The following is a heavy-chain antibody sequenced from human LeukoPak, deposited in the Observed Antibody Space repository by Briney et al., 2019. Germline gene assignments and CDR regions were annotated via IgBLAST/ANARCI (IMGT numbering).Heavy chain of an antibody. V-gene: IGHV3-21*01. CDR1: GFTFSSYS. CDR2: ISSSSSYI. J-gene: IGHJ5*02. CDR3: ARDSISGVVMLNWFDP. D-gene: IGHD3-3*01. Sequence: GGSLRLSCAASGFTFSSYSMNWVRQAPGKGLEWVSSISSSSSYIYYADSVKGRFTISRDNAKNSLYLQMNSLRAEDTAVYYCARDSISGVVMLNWFDPWGQGTLVTVSS.